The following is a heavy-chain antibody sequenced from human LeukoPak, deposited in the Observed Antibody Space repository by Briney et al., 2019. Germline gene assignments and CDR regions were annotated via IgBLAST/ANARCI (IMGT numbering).Heavy chain of an antibody. CDR3: ARDGGLHTNFDY. V-gene: IGHV3-7*01. D-gene: IGHD2-15*01. J-gene: IGHJ4*02. Sequence: GGSLRLSCAASGFSFRNYWMGWVRQAPGKGLELVAYTKPDGSAEYYADSVRGRSTASRDNANNLLYLQMNRLRAEDTAVYYCARDGGLHTNFDYWGQGTLLTVSS. CDR1: GFSFRNYW. CDR2: TKPDGSAE.